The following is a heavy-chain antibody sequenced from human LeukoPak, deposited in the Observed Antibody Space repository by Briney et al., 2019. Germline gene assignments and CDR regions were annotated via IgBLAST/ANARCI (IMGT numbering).Heavy chain of an antibody. CDR3: AKGRYGGNPRGFDY. J-gene: IGHJ4*02. V-gene: IGHV3-23*01. CDR2: IIGSGGST. CDR1: GFTVSNSY. D-gene: IGHD4-23*01. Sequence: GGSLRLSCAIAGFTVSNSYMSWVRQAPGKGLEWVSAIIGSGGSTYYADSVKGRFTISRDNSKNTLYLQMNSLRAEDTAVYYCAKGRYGGNPRGFDYWGQGTLVTVSS.